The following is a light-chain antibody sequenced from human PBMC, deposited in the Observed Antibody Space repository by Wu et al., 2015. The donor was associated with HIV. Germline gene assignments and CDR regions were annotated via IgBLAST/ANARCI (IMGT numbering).Light chain of an antibody. V-gene: IGKV1-5*03. J-gene: IGKJ1*01. Sequence: DIQMTQSPSTLSASAGDRVTITCRASQNINDWLAWYQQKPGKAPTLLIYKASILQSGVPSRFSGSGSGTQFTLTTSSLQPDDFATYYCQQYNSFSGTFGQGTKVEIK. CDR2: KAS. CDR3: QQYNSFSGT. CDR1: QNINDW.